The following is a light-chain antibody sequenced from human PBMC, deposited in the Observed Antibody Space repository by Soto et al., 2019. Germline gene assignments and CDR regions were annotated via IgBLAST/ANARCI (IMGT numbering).Light chain of an antibody. CDR3: SSSKHSNTVV. CDR2: DVT. CDR1: SGDIGAYDH. Sequence: QSALTQPASVSGSPGQSVILSCSGTSGDIGAYDHVAWFQQHPGAVPKLLLRDVTNRPSGVSGRFSGSKSGNTAYLTISGLRPEDEADYYCSSSKHSNTVVFGGGTKLTVL. V-gene: IGLV2-14*03. J-gene: IGLJ3*02.